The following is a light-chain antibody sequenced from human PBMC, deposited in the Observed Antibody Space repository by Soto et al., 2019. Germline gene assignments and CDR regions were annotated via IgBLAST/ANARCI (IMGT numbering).Light chain of an antibody. Sequence: DIVMTQSPDSLAVSLGERATINCKSSQSVLYSSNNKNYLAWYQQKPGQPPKLLIYWASTPESGVPDRFSGSGSGADFTLTISSLQAEDVAVYYCQQYYRTPWTFGQGAKVEIK. CDR3: QQYYRTPWT. CDR2: WAS. V-gene: IGKV4-1*01. J-gene: IGKJ1*01. CDR1: QSVLYSSNNKNY.